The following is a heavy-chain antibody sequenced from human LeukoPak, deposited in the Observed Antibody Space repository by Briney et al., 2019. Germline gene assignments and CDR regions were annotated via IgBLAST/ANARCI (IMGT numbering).Heavy chain of an antibody. Sequence: SQTLSLTCTVSGGSISSCDYYWRWTRPPPGEGLEWIGYIYYSGSTYYNPSLKSRVTISVDTSKNHFSLKLSSVTAADTAVYYCARGYDILTGYENWFDPWGQGTLVTVSS. V-gene: IGHV4-30-4*01. CDR2: IYYSGST. J-gene: IGHJ5*02. CDR3: ARGYDILTGYENWFDP. CDR1: GGSISSCDYY. D-gene: IGHD3-9*01.